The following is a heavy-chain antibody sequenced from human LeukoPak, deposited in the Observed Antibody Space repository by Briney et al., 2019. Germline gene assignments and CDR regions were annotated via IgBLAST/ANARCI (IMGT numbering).Heavy chain of an antibody. CDR2: ISSSGNTI. V-gene: IGHV3-48*03. CDR3: ARVSNCGWDFDY. J-gene: IGHJ4*02. CDR1: GFTFSSYA. D-gene: IGHD4-11*01. Sequence: QPGGSLRLSCAASGFTFSSYAMNWVRQAPGKGLEWVSYISSSGNTIYYADSVKGRFPVSRDNAKNSLYLQMNSLRAEDTAVYYCARVSNCGWDFDYWGQGTLVTVSS.